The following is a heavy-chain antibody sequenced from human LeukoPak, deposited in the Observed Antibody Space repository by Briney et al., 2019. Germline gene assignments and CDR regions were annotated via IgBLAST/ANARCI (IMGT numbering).Heavy chain of an antibody. D-gene: IGHD2-2*01. CDR3: ARDSAAAVDY. V-gene: IGHV4-61*01. CDR2: IYYSGST. J-gene: IGHJ4*02. Sequence: PSETLSLTCTVSGGSISSSSYYWGWIRQPPGKGLEWIGYIYYSGSTNYNPSLKSRVTISVDTSKNQFSLKLSSVTAADTAVYYCARDSAAAVDYWGQGTLVTVSS. CDR1: GGSISSSSYY.